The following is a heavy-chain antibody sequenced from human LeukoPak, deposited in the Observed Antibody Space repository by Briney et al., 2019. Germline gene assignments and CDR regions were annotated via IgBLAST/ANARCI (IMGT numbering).Heavy chain of an antibody. CDR3: ARRSPNSGWPD. CDR2: IYYSGSI. J-gene: IGHJ4*02. CDR1: GASISNYY. Sequence: PSETLSLTCTVSGASISNYYWSWIRQPPGKGLEWIAYIYYSGSINYNPSLRSRVTISADTSKNQFSLKLSSVTATDTAVYYCARRSPNSGWPDWGQGTLVTVSS. V-gene: IGHV4-59*08. D-gene: IGHD5-12*01.